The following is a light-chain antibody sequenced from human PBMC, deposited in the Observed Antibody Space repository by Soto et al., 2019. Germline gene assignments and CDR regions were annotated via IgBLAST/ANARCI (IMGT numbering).Light chain of an antibody. Sequence: DIQMTQSPSSLSASVGDRVTIICRASQSVSTRLAWYQQKPGKAPKLLIYDASSLESGVPSRFSGSGSGTEFTLTISSLQPDDFATYYCQQYNSYAWTFGQGTKVDNK. V-gene: IGKV1-5*02. CDR2: DAS. CDR1: QSVSTR. CDR3: QQYNSYAWT. J-gene: IGKJ1*01.